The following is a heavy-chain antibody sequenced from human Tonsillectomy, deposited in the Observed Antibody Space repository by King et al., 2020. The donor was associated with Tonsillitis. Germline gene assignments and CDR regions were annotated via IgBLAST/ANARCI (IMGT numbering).Heavy chain of an antibody. CDR3: ARDAIGESAREPWFDP. J-gene: IGHJ5*02. CDR2: INYSGNT. Sequence: VQLQESGPGLVKPSQTLSLTCTVSGGSISSGDYYYSWIRQPPGKGLEWIGYINYSGNTYYNPSLKSRVTISPDTSKNQFSLKLTSVTAADTAVYYCARDAIGESAREPWFDPWGQGTLVTVSS. V-gene: IGHV4-30-4*01. D-gene: IGHD1-14*01. CDR1: GGSISSGDYY.